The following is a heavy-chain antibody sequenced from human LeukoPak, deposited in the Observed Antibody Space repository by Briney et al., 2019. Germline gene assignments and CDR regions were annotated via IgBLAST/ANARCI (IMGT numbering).Heavy chain of an antibody. CDR3: ATVGGCSSTSCYNYYYYMDV. D-gene: IGHD2-2*02. CDR2: FDPEDGET. CDR1: GYTLTELS. Sequence: GASVKVSCKVSGYTLTELSMHWVRQAPGKGLEWMGGFDPEDGETIYAQKFQGRVTMTEDTSTDTAYMELSSLRSEDTAVYYCATVGGCSSTSCYNYYYYMDVWGKGTTVTVSS. J-gene: IGHJ6*03. V-gene: IGHV1-24*01.